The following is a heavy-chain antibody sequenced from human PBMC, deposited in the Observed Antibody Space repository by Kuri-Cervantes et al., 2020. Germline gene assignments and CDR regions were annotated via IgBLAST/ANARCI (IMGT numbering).Heavy chain of an antibody. J-gene: IGHJ3*02. CDR2: ISAYNGNT. D-gene: IGHD3-3*01. V-gene: IGHV1-18*01. CDR1: GYTFTSYA. CDR3: ARDVHYDFWSGYYPPDAFDI. Sequence: ASVKVSCKTSGYTFTSYAMHWVRQAPGQGLEWMGWISAYNGNTNYTQKLQGRVTMTTDTSTSTAYMELRSLRSDDTAVYYCARDVHYDFWSGYYPPDAFDIWGQGTMVTVSS.